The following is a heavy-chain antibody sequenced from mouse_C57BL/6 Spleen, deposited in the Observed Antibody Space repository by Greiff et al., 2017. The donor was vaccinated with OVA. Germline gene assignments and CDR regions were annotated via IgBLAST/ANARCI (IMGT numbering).Heavy chain of an antibody. J-gene: IGHJ4*01. D-gene: IGHD2-4*01. Sequence: EVQLVESEGGLVQPGSSMKLSCTASGFTFSDYYMAWVRQVPEKGLEWVANINYDGSSTYYLDSLKSRFIISRDNAKNILYLQMSSLKSEDTATYYCARDRLRRGPYYAMDYWGQGTSVTVSS. CDR1: GFTFSDYY. V-gene: IGHV5-16*01. CDR3: ARDRLRRGPYYAMDY. CDR2: INYDGSST.